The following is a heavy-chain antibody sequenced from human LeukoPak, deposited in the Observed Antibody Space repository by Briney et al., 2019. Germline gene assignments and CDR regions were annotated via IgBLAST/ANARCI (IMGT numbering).Heavy chain of an antibody. CDR2: ISYDGSNK. D-gene: IGHD3-3*01. J-gene: IGHJ4*02. V-gene: IGHV3-30*18. CDR1: GFTFSSYG. Sequence: GGSLRLSCAASGFTFSSYGMHWVRQAPGKGLEWVAVISYDGSNKYYADSVKGRFTISRDNFKNTLYLQMNSLRAEDTAVYYCAKDNEWLRPRTHYFDYWGQGTLVTVSS. CDR3: AKDNEWLRPRTHYFDY.